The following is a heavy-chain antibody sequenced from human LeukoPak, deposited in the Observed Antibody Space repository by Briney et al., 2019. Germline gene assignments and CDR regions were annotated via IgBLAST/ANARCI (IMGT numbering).Heavy chain of an antibody. CDR1: GFTFSSYA. D-gene: IGHD3-9*01. CDR2: ISYDGSNK. Sequence: GRSLRLSCAASGFTFSSYAMHWVRQAPGKGLEWVAVISYDGSNKYYADSVKGRFTISRDNSKNTLYLQMNSLRAEDTAVYYCARDPYNYDILTGTSYWGQGTLVTVSS. V-gene: IGHV3-30-3*01. J-gene: IGHJ4*02. CDR3: ARDPYNYDILTGTSY.